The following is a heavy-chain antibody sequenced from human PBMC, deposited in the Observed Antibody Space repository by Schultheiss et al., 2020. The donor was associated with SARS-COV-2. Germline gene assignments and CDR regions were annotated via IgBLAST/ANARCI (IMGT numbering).Heavy chain of an antibody. D-gene: IGHD2-8*01. V-gene: IGHV3-7*01. J-gene: IGHJ4*02. CDR1: EFTFSSYA. Sequence: GGSLRLSCAASEFTFSSYAMHWVRQAPGKGLEWVANIKQDGSEKYYVDSVKGRFTISRDNAKNSLYLQMNSLRAEDTAVYYCARVLWGYVGVFDYWGQGTLVTVSS. CDR2: IKQDGSEK. CDR3: ARVLWGYVGVFDY.